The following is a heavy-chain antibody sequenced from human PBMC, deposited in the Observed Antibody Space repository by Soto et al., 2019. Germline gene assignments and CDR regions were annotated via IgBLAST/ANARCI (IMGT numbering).Heavy chain of an antibody. CDR2: ISSSGSTI. Sequence: GGSLRLSCAASGFTFSDYYMSWIRQAPGKGLEWVSYISSSGSTIYYADSVKGRFTISRDNAKNSLYLQMNSLRAEDTAVYYCARVLRFLEWSTSQYMDVWGKGTTVTVSS. J-gene: IGHJ6*03. CDR1: GFTFSDYY. V-gene: IGHV3-11*01. D-gene: IGHD3-3*01. CDR3: ARVLRFLEWSTSQYMDV.